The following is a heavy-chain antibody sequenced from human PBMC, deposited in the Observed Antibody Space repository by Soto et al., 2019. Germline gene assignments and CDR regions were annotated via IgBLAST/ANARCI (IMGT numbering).Heavy chain of an antibody. CDR1: GGTFSSYA. V-gene: IGHV1-69*05. CDR2: IIPIFGTA. D-gene: IGHD5-18*01. CDR3: ATQGLPNYYYSGMDV. Sequence: QVQLVQSGAEVKKPGSSVKVSCKASGGTFSSYAISWVRQAPGQGLEWMGGIIPIFGTANYAQKFQGRVTXPXDXSTXTAYMELSSLRSEDTAVYYCATQGLPNYYYSGMDVWGQGTTVTVSS. J-gene: IGHJ6*02.